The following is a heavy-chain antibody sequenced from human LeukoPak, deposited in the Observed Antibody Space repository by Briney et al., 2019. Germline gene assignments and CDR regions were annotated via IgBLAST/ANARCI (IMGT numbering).Heavy chain of an antibody. CDR3: ARDLRFGDSGSY. Sequence: PGGSLRLSRAASGFTFSDYSINWVRRAPGKGLEWVSYISSGSSAKYYADSVEGRFTISRDNARNSLYLRMNNLRVEDTAVYYCARDLRFGDSGSYWGQGTLVTVSS. CDR1: GFTFSDYS. V-gene: IGHV3-48*01. J-gene: IGHJ4*02. D-gene: IGHD3-16*01. CDR2: ISSGSSAK.